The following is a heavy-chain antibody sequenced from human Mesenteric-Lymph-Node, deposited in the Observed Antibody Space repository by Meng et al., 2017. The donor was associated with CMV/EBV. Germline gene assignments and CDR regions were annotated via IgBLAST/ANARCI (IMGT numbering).Heavy chain of an antibody. CDR3: ARAIRDTAMGFDY. Sequence: WAASGFTFSSYAMSWVRQAPGKGLEWVSAISGSGGSTSYADSVKGRFTISRDNSKNTLYLQMNSLRAEDTAVYYCARAIRDTAMGFDYWGQGTLVTVSS. D-gene: IGHD5-18*01. J-gene: IGHJ4*02. V-gene: IGHV3-23*01. CDR1: GFTFSSYA. CDR2: ISGSGGST.